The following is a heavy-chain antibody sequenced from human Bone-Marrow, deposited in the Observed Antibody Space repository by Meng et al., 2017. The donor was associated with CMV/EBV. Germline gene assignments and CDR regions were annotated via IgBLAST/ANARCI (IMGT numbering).Heavy chain of an antibody. CDR1: GGTFSSYA. D-gene: IGHD2-2*01. J-gene: IGHJ4*02. V-gene: IGHV1-69*05. CDR3: ARVSPAARRVRGGGPYYFDY. Sequence: SVKVSCKASGGTFSSYAISWVRQAPGQGLEWMGGIIPIFGTANYAQKFQGRVTITTDESTSTAYMELSSLRSEDTAVYYCARVSPAARRVRGGGPYYFDYWGQGTLVTGSS. CDR2: IIPIFGTA.